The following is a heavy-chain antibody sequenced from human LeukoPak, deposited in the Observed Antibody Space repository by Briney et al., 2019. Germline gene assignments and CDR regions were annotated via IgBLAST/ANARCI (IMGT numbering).Heavy chain of an antibody. J-gene: IGHJ6*03. D-gene: IGHD3-10*01. V-gene: IGHV1-18*01. CDR2: ISAYNGNT. CDR1: GYTFTNYG. Sequence: ASVKVSCKASGYTFTNYGISWVRQAPGQGLEWMGWISAYNGNTNYAQKLQGRVTMTTDTSTSTAYMELRSLRSDDTAVYYCARDSQLTQVRGVILYAYYYMDVWGKGTTVTISS. CDR3: ARDSQLTQVRGVILYAYYYMDV.